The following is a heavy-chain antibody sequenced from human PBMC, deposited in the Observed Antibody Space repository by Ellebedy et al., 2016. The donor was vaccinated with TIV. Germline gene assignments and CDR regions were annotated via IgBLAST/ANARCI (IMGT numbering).Heavy chain of an antibody. CDR1: GFTFSNYW. CDR2: IKQDGSEK. D-gene: IGHD1-26*01. J-gene: IGHJ4*02. Sequence: GESLKISCAASGFTFSNYWMTWVRQAPGKGPECVANIKQDGSEKYYVDSVKGRFTISRDNAKNSLYLQMNSLRAEDTAVYFCARSRGVGYWGQGTLVTVSS. V-gene: IGHV3-7*03. CDR3: ARSRGVGY.